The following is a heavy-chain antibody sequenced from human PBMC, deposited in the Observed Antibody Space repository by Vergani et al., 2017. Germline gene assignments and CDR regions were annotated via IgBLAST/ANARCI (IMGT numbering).Heavy chain of an antibody. J-gene: IGHJ4*02. D-gene: IGHD1-26*01. CDR2: IWYDGSNK. CDR3: AKDRGIVGAQDY. CDR1: GFTFSSYG. V-gene: IGHV3-33*06. Sequence: QVQLVESGGGVVQPGRSLRLSCAASGFTFSSYGMHWVRQAPGKGLEWVAVIWYDGSNKYYADSVKGRFTISRDNSKNTLYLQMNSLRAEDTAVYYCAKDRGIVGAQDYWGQGTLVTVSS.